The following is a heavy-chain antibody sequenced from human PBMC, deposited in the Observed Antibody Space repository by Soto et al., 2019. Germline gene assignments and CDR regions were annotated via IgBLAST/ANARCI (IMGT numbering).Heavy chain of an antibody. CDR2: IYYTGAT. V-gene: IGHV4-39*02. D-gene: IGHD1-1*01. CDR3: AREDRDDNRGPGN. Sequence: PSETLSLTCSVFGVSIRSTRYYWGWVRQPPGKGLEWLGSIYYTGATQYNPSLEGRVTMSVDTSMNQFSLKLRFVTAADSAIYYCAREDRDDNRGPGNWGQGTLVTVSS. CDR1: GVSIRSTRYY. J-gene: IGHJ1*01.